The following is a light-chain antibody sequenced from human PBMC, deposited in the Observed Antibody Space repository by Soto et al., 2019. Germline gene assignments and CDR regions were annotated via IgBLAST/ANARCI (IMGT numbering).Light chain of an antibody. J-gene: IGLJ3*02. CDR2: LNN. CDR3: ATWDDSLKNWV. CDR1: SSNIGTNY. Sequence: QSVLTQPPSTSGTPGQRVTISCSGSSSNIGTNYVYWYQQFPGTAPKLLIYLNNHRPSGVPDRFSGSKSGTSASLALSGLRSEEEADYYCATWDDSLKNWVFGGGTKLTVL. V-gene: IGLV1-47*02.